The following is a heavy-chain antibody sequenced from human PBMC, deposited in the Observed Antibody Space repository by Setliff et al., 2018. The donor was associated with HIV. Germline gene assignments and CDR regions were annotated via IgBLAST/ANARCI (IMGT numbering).Heavy chain of an antibody. Sequence: TSETLSLTCTVYGESFGGYYWTWIRQSPGKGLEWIGEINHSGSTKHNPSLKSRVTISIDTSENQFSLKVTSVTAADTAVYYCARGSIGLGSYRNAYYFDFWGQGVLVTVSS. J-gene: IGHJ4*02. CDR1: GESFGGYY. CDR2: INHSGST. CDR3: ARGSIGLGSYRNAYYFDF. D-gene: IGHD1-26*01. V-gene: IGHV4-34*01.